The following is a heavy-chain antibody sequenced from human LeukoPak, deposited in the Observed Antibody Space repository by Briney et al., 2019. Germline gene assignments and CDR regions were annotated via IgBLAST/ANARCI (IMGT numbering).Heavy chain of an antibody. CDR1: GDSTISYY. D-gene: IGHD6-13*01. Sequence: SETLSLTCTVSGDSTISYYWSWIRQPPGKGLEWVGYIYYSGSTNYNPSLKSRVTMSVDTSMNQFSLKLRYVTAADTAVYYCARGPTSSWFHGLDPWGQGTLVTVSS. J-gene: IGHJ5*02. CDR2: IYYSGST. V-gene: IGHV4-59*01. CDR3: ARGPTSSWFHGLDP.